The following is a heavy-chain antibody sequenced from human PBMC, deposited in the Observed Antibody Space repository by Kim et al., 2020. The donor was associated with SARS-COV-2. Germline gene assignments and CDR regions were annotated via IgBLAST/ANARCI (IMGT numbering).Heavy chain of an antibody. V-gene: IGHV3-7*01. CDR2: IKHDGSEK. Sequence: GGSLRLSCAASGFTFSGDWMSWVRQAPGKGLEWVANIKHDGSEKYFVDSVKGRFTISRDNAKNSLILQMNSLGAEDTAVYYCVRRNAMSHWGPGTRVTVSS. D-gene: IGHD2-2*01. J-gene: IGHJ4*02. CDR1: GFTFSGDW. CDR3: VRRNAMSH.